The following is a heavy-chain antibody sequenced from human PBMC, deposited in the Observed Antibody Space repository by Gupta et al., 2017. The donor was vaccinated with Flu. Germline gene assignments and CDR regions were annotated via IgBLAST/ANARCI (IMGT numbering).Heavy chain of an antibody. CDR2: ISFHGSKN. J-gene: IGHJ6*02. CDR1: GFTFSHYG. Sequence: QVQLVESGGGVVQPGRSLRLSCVASGFTFSHYGMHWVRQAPGKGLGWVAVISFHGSKNLYADSVEGRFTISRDNSKNTLYLQMNSLRAEETAVYYCAKDPAYNYGSPRDEVQKGMDVWGQGTTVTVS. D-gene: IGHD5-18*01. V-gene: IGHV3-30*18. CDR3: AKDPAYNYGSPRDEVQKGMDV.